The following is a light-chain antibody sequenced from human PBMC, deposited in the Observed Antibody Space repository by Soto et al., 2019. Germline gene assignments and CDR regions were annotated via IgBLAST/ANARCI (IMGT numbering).Light chain of an antibody. J-gene: IGKJ4*02. Sequence: DIVMTQSPDSRAVSLGERATINCKASQSVLYSSKNKNYLTWYQQKPGQPPKLLIYWASTREPGAPDRFSGSGSGTDFTLTISSLQAEDVEVYYGQKYYSFTLTFGGAPK. V-gene: IGKV4-1*01. CDR2: WAS. CDR3: QKYYSFTLT. CDR1: QSVLYSSKNKNY.